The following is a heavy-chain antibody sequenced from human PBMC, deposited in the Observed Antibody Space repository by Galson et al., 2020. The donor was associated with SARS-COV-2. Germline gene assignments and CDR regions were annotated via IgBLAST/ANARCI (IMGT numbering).Heavy chain of an antibody. D-gene: IGHD6-13*01. CDR1: GGTFRGYN. J-gene: IGHJ4*02. Sequence: LETLSLTFAVYGGTFRGYNWSWIRKTPGKGLEWIGEINHSGSTNYNTSLKSRVTISVDTSKNQFSLKLSSVTAADTAVYYCARGLYSSSWFGEKYYFDYWGQGTLVTVSS. V-gene: IGHV4-34*01. CDR2: INHSGST. CDR3: ARGLYSSSWFGEKYYFDY.